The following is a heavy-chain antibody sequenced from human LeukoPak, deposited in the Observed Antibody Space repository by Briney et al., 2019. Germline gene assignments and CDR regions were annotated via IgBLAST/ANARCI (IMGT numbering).Heavy chain of an antibody. Sequence: SGGSLRLSCAASGFTFSSYDMHWVRQATGEGLEWVSAIGTAGDTYYPGSVKGRFTISRENAKNSLYLQMNSLRAGDTAVYYCARGLIHYGSGSYSYYFDYWGQGTLVTVSS. V-gene: IGHV3-13*01. CDR1: GFTFSSYD. D-gene: IGHD3-10*01. J-gene: IGHJ4*02. CDR3: ARGLIHYGSGSYSYYFDY. CDR2: IGTAGDT.